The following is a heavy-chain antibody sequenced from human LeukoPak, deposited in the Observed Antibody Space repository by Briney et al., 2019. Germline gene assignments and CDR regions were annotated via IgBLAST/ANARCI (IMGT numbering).Heavy chain of an antibody. J-gene: IGHJ4*02. CDR3: AKGNRYDFWSGSGVRIYYFDY. D-gene: IGHD3-3*01. CDR2: ISGSGGST. Sequence: GGSLRLSCAASGFTFSSYAMSWVRQAPGKGLEWVSAISGSGGSTYYADSVKGRFTISRDNSKNTLYLQMNSLRAEDTAVYYCAKGNRYDFWSGSGVRIYYFDYWGQGTLVTVSS. V-gene: IGHV3-23*01. CDR1: GFTFSSYA.